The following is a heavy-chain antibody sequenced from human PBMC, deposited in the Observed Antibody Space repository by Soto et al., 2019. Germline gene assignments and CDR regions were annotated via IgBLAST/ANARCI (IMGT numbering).Heavy chain of an antibody. J-gene: IGHJ4*02. CDR3: VRGLEWLRNY. V-gene: IGHV1-8*01. Sequence: QVQLVQSGAEVKKPGASVKVSCKATGYTFTTYDINWVRQATGQGLEWMGWMNPNSGDTGYAQKFQGRVTMTRDTSISTAYMELSTLTSVDTAVYYCVRGLEWLRNYWGQGTLVTVSS. D-gene: IGHD5-12*01. CDR1: GYTFTTYD. CDR2: MNPNSGDT.